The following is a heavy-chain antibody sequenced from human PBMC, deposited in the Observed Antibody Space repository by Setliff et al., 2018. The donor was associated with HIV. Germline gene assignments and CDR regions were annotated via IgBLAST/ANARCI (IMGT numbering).Heavy chain of an antibody. Sequence: PGGSLRLSCAASGFAFGDYAMHWVRQAPGKGLEWVSGISWNSGSIDYADSVKGRFTISRDNAKNSLYLQMNSLRANDTAVYYCAKDLVSGNPEGWFDPWGQGTLVTVSS. CDR2: ISWNSGSI. D-gene: IGHD3-10*01. CDR1: GFAFGDYA. J-gene: IGHJ5*02. CDR3: AKDLVSGNPEGWFDP. V-gene: IGHV3-9*01.